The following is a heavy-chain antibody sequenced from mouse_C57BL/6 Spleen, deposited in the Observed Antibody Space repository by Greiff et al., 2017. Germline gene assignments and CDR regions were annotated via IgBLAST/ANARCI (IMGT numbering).Heavy chain of an antibody. CDR2: IYLGDGAT. V-gene: IGHV1-82*01. CDR1: GSAFSSSW. Sequence: VQGVESGPELVKPGASVKISCKASGSAFSSSWLTWVKQRPGKGLEWIGRIYLGDGATNYNGKFKGKATLTADKSTSTAYMQLSSLTSEDSSVYFCARGSSYAGYAMDYWGQGTSVTVSS. D-gene: IGHD1-1*01. J-gene: IGHJ4*01. CDR3: ARGSSYAGYAMDY.